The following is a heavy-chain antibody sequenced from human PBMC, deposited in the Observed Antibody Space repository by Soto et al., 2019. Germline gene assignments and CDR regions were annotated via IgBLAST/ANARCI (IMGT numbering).Heavy chain of an antibody. V-gene: IGHV1-18*04. CDR3: AGVARPARGGEDYYYVMAV. Sequence: ASLKLACKASGYSFTGYGISCVRKANEQGLEWMGWISAYNGNTNYAQKLQGRVTMTTDTSTSTAYLELRSLRSDDTAVYYCAGVARPARGGEDYYYVMAVWGQGTTVTGS. J-gene: IGHJ6*02. CDR1: GYSFTGYG. D-gene: IGHD3-16*01. CDR2: ISAYNGNT.